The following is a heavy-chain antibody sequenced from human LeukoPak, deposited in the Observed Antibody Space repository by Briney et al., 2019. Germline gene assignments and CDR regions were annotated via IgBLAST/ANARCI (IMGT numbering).Heavy chain of an antibody. D-gene: IGHD2-2*01. J-gene: IGHJ5*02. V-gene: IGHV3-23*01. CDR1: GFTFSSYA. CDR2: ISGSGGST. Sequence: PGGSLRLPCVVSGFTFSSYAMSWVRQAPGKGLEWVSAISGSGGSTYYADFVKRRFTISRDNSKNTLFLQMNRMRAEDTAVYYFANKGQLLFSWFDHWGQGTLVTVSS. CDR3: ANKGQLLFSWFDH.